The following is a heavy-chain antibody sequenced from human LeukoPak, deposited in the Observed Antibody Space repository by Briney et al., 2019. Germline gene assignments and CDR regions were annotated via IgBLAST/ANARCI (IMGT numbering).Heavy chain of an antibody. CDR1: GYTFTSYD. J-gene: IGHJ5*02. D-gene: IGHD3-3*01. V-gene: IGHV1-8*03. CDR3: ARSLHYDFWSGYPTSGWEAWFDP. CDR2: MNPNSGNT. Sequence: GASVKVSFKASGYTFTSYDINWVRQATGQGLEWMGWMNPNSGNTGYAQKFQGRVTITRNTSISTAYMELSSLRSEDTAVYYCARSLHYDFWSGYPTSGWEAWFDPWGQGTLVTVSS.